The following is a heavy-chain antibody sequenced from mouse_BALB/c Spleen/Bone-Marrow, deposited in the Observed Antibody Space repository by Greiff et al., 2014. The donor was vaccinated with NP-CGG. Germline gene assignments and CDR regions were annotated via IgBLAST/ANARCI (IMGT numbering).Heavy chain of an antibody. Sequence: VQLQESDAELVKPGASVKISCKASGYTFTDHAIHWVKQKPEQGLEWIGYISPGTGSIKYNEKFKDKVTLTADKSSSTAYMQLNSLTSEDSTVYFCNYYGNTFDYWGQGTTLTDSS. V-gene: IGHV1S53*02. CDR3: NYYGNTFDY. D-gene: IGHD1-1*01. J-gene: IGHJ2*01. CDR2: ISPGTGSI. CDR1: GYTFTDHA.